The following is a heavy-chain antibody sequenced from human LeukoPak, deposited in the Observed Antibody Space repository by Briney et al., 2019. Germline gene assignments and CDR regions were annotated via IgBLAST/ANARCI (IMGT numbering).Heavy chain of an antibody. CDR1: GFSFSNFG. CDR2: ISYDGTNK. Sequence: PGGSLRLSCAASGFSFSNFGMHWVRQAPVKGLEWVALISYDGTNKYYADSVKGRLTISRDNSKNTLYLEMNSLRAEDTAVYYCAQGGVGGFYYMDVWGKGTTVTVSS. D-gene: IGHD1-26*01. CDR3: AQGGVGGFYYMDV. V-gene: IGHV3-30*18. J-gene: IGHJ6*03.